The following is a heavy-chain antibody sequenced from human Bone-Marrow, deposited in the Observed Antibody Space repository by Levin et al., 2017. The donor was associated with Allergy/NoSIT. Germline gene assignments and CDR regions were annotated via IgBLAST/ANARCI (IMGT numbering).Heavy chain of an antibody. J-gene: IGHJ5*02. CDR3: AKVGIVVVVAATWFDP. Sequence: GGSLRLSCAASGFTFSSYAMSWVRQAPGKGLEWVSAISGSGGSTYYADSVKGRFTISRDNSKNTLYLQMNSLRAEDTAVYYCAKVGIVVVVAATWFDPWGQGTLVTVSS. V-gene: IGHV3-23*01. CDR1: GFTFSSYA. CDR2: ISGSGGST. D-gene: IGHD2-15*01.